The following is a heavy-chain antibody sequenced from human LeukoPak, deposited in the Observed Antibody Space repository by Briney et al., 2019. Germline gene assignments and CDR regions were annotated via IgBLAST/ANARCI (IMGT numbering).Heavy chain of an antibody. J-gene: IGHJ3*02. Sequence: PSQTLSLTCTVSGGSISSGGYYWSWIRQPPGKGLEWIGYIYHSGSTYYNPSLKSRVTISVDRSKNQFSLKLSSVTAADTAVYFCARDLSVNAFDIWGQGTLVTVSS. CDR1: GGSISSGGYY. V-gene: IGHV4-30-2*01. CDR2: IYHSGST. D-gene: IGHD2/OR15-2a*01. CDR3: ARDLSVNAFDI.